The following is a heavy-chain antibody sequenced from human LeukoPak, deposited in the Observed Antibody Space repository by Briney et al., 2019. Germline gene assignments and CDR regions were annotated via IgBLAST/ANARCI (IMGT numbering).Heavy chain of an antibody. CDR3: ARARGWPLHYFDY. J-gene: IGHJ4*02. CDR2: MKQDGSEK. V-gene: IGHV3-7*04. D-gene: IGHD5-24*01. Sequence: PGGSLRLSCAASGFTFSSYWMSWVRQAPGKALEWVANMKQDGSEKYYVDSVKGRFTISRDNAKNSLYLQMNSLRAEDTAVYYCARARGWPLHYFDYWGQGTLVTVSS. CDR1: GFTFSSYW.